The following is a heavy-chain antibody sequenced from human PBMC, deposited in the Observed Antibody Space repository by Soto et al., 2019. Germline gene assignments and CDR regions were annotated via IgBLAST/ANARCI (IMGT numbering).Heavy chain of an antibody. CDR3: ARDRGSAARPREFDY. Sequence: RSLTCAISGDSVSSNSAAWNWIRQSPSRGLEWLGRTYYRSKWYNDYAVSVKSRITINPDTSKNQFSLQLNSVTPEDTAVYYCARDRGSAARPREFDYWGQGTLVTVSS. J-gene: IGHJ4*02. D-gene: IGHD6-6*01. V-gene: IGHV6-1*01. CDR2: TYYRSKWYN. CDR1: GDSVSSNSAA.